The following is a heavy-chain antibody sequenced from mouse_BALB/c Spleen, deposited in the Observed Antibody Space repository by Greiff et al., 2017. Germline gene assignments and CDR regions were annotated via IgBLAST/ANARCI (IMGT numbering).Heavy chain of an antibody. Sequence: QVQLKESGPGLVAPSQSLSITCTVSGFSLTSYGVHWVRQPPGKGLEWLGVIWAGGSTNYNSALMSRLSISKDNSKSQVFLKMNSLQTYDTAMYYCARDDGYDYEGMDYWGQGTSVTVSS. CDR1: GFSLTSYG. CDR2: IWAGGST. V-gene: IGHV2-9*02. J-gene: IGHJ4*01. CDR3: ARDDGYDYEGMDY. D-gene: IGHD2-4*01.